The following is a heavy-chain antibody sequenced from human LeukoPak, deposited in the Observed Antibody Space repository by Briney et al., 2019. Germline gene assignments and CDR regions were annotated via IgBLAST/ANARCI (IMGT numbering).Heavy chain of an antibody. CDR3: AGGIYFGDYGDPHDGFDI. J-gene: IGHJ3*02. D-gene: IGHD4-17*01. V-gene: IGHV3-48*03. CDR2: ISSSGSTI. Sequence: QPGGSLRLSCAASGFTFSSYEMNLVRQAPGKGLEWVSYISSSGSTIYYAASVKGRFTISRDNAKNSLYLQMNSLRAEDTAVYYCAGGIYFGDYGDPHDGFDIWGQGTMVTVSS. CDR1: GFTFSSYE.